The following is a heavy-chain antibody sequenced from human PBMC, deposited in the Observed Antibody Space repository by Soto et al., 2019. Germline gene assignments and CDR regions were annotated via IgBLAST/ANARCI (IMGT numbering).Heavy chain of an antibody. Sequence: ASVKVSCKASGYTFTSYGISWVRQAPGQGLEWMGWISAYNGNTNYAQKLQGRVTMTTDTSTGTAYMELRSLRSDDTAVYYCARDRRGSSSPRFDYWGQGTLVTVSS. D-gene: IGHD6-6*01. V-gene: IGHV1-18*04. J-gene: IGHJ4*02. CDR3: ARDRRGSSSPRFDY. CDR2: ISAYNGNT. CDR1: GYTFTSYG.